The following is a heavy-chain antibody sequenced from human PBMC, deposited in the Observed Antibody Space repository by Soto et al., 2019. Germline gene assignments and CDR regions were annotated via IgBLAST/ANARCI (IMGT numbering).Heavy chain of an antibody. CDR2: IIPIFGTA. D-gene: IGHD2-2*01. CDR1: GGTFSSYA. CDR3: ARDDCSSTSCYDYYYYYGMDV. V-gene: IGHV1-69*06. Sequence: QVQLVQSGAEVKKPGSSVKVSCKASGGTFSSYAISWVRQAPGQGLEWMGGIIPIFGTANYAQKFQGRVTITADKSTSTAYMELSSLRSADTAVYYCARDDCSSTSCYDYYYYYGMDVWGQGTTVTVSS. J-gene: IGHJ6*02.